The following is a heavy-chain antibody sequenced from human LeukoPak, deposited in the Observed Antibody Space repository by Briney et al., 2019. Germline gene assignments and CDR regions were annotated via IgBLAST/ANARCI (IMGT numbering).Heavy chain of an antibody. CDR2: IYYSGNT. CDR3: ARQTGSGLFILP. CDR1: GVSISSSNSY. Sequence: SETLSLTCTVSGVSISSSNSYWGWIRQPPGKRLAWIGSIYYSGNTYYNASLKSRVTISIDTSKNQFSLKLTSVTAADTAVYYCARQTGSGLFILPGGQGTLVTVSS. V-gene: IGHV4-39*01. D-gene: IGHD3/OR15-3a*01. J-gene: IGHJ4*02.